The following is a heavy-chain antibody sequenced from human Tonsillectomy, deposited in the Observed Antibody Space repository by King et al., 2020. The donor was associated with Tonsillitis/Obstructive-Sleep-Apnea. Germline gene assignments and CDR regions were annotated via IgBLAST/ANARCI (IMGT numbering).Heavy chain of an antibody. V-gene: IGHV3-30*04. CDR3: ARDHHASPPEVDYYYSYMDF. J-gene: IGHJ6*03. CDR2: ISYDGSNK. CDR1: GFTFSSYA. Sequence: VQLVESGGGVVQPGRSLRLSCAASGFTFSSYAMHWVRQAPGKGLEWVAVISYDGSNKYYADSVKGRFTISRDNSKNTLYLQMNSLRAEDTAVYYCARDHHASPPEVDYYYSYMDFWGKGTTVTVSS. D-gene: IGHD2-2*01.